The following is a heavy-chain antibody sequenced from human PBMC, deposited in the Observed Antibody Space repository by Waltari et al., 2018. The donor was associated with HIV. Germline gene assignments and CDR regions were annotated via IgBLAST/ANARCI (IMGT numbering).Heavy chain of an antibody. V-gene: IGHV3-9*01. Sequence: EVQLVESGGGLVQPGRSLRLSCAASGFTFDDYAMHWVRQAPGRVLELVSGISWNSGSIGYADSVKGRFTISRDNAKNSLYLQMNSLRAEDTALYYCAKGTAEYYGSGRLGVWGQGTTVTVSS. CDR3: AKGTAEYYGSGRLGV. D-gene: IGHD3-10*01. J-gene: IGHJ6*02. CDR1: GFTFDDYA. CDR2: ISWNSGSI.